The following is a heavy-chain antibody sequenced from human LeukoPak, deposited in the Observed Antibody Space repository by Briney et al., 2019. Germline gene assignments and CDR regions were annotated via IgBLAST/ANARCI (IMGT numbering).Heavy chain of an antibody. D-gene: IGHD2-15*01. CDR1: GYTFTSYY. CDR3: ARTLIVVVAATYYGMDV. V-gene: IGHV1-46*01. J-gene: IGHJ6*02. Sequence: ASVKVSCKASGYTFTSYYMHWVRQAPGQGLEWMGIINPSGGSTSYAQKFQGRVTMTRDTSTSTVYMELSSLRSEDTAVYYCARTLIVVVAATYYGMDVWGQGTTVIVSS. CDR2: INPSGGST.